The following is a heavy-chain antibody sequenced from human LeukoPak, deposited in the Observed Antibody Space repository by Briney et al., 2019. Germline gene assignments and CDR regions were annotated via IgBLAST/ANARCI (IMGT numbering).Heavy chain of an antibody. CDR2: IWYDGSNK. Sequence: WGSLRLSCAASGFTFSSYGMHWVRQAPGKGLEWVAVIWYDGSNKYYADSVKGRFTISRDNSKNTLYLQMNSLRAEDTAVYYCARDLPTSVWDSSGYHPPDYWGQGTLVTVSS. V-gene: IGHV3-33*01. J-gene: IGHJ4*02. CDR1: GFTFSSYG. CDR3: ARDLPTSVWDSSGYHPPDY. D-gene: IGHD3-22*01.